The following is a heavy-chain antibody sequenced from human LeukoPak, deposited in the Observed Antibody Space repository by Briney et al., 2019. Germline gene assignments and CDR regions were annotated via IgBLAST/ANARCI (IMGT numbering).Heavy chain of an antibody. D-gene: IGHD3-3*01. V-gene: IGHV4-59*06. Sequence: SETLSLTCTVSGASISSYYWSWIRQPPGRGLEWIGNIYNNGSTYYNPPLKSRVYISIDTSKNQFSLKLSSVTAADTAVYYCARDRRRRYDDFWSGSHYYYGMDVWGQGTTVTVSS. CDR2: IYNNGST. J-gene: IGHJ6*02. CDR1: GASISSYY. CDR3: ARDRRRRYDDFWSGSHYYYGMDV.